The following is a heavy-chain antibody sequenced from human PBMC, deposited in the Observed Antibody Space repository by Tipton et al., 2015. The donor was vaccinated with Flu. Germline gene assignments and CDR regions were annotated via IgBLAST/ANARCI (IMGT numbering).Heavy chain of an antibody. D-gene: IGHD3-10*01. CDR1: GYSISSGYY. J-gene: IGHJ4*02. V-gene: IGHV4-38-2*01. CDR3: ARSTYHYGSGSSDY. CDR2: IYHSGST. Sequence: LRLSCAVSGYSISSGYYWGWVRQPPGKGLEWIGTIYHSGSTYYNPSLKSRLTMSVDTPKNQFSQRLSSVTAADTAVYYCARSTYHYGSGSSDYWGQGTLVTVSS.